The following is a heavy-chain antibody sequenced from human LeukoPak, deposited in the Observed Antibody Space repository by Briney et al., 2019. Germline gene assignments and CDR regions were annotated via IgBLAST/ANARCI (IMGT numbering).Heavy chain of an antibody. V-gene: IGHV3-23*01. J-gene: IGHJ6*03. CDR2: IIGSGRTT. CDR3: AKKEGDTYFSWYMDV. CDR1: GFTFKSFA. D-gene: IGHD2-21*01. Sequence: GGSLRLSCAASGFTFKSFAMSWVRQAPGKGLEWVSGIIGSGRTTFYADSVKGRFTISRDNSKNTLYLQMNSLRAEDTAIYYCAKKEGDTYFSWYMDVWGKGTTVTVSS.